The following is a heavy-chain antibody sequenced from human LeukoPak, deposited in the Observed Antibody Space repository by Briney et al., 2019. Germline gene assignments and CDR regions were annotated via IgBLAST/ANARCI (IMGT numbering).Heavy chain of an antibody. CDR2: INHSGST. V-gene: IGHV4-34*01. CDR1: GGSFSGYY. J-gene: IGHJ4*02. Sequence: SSETLSLTCAVYGGSFSGYYWSWLRQPPGKGLEWIGEINHSGSTNYNPSLKSRVTISVDTSKNQFSLKLSSVTAADTAVYYCARSGSGYLRYYFDYWGQGTLVTVSS. CDR3: ARSGSGYLRYYFDY. D-gene: IGHD5-12*01.